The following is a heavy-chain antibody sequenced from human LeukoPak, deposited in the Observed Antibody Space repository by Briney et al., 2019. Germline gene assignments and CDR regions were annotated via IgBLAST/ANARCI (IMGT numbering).Heavy chain of an antibody. CDR1: GGSISSYY. D-gene: IGHD3-22*01. J-gene: IGHJ1*01. Sequence: PSETLSLTCTVSGGSISSYYWSWIRQPPGKGLEWIGYIDYSGSANYYPSLKSRVAISVDTSKNQFSLKLSSVTAADTAIYYCARGISPYYYDSSGYPFQHWGQGTLLTVSS. CDR2: IDYSGSA. CDR3: ARGISPYYYDSSGYPFQH. V-gene: IGHV4-59*01.